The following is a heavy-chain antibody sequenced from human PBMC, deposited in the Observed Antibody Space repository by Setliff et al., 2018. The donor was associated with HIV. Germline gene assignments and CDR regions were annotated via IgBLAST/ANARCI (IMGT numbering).Heavy chain of an antibody. D-gene: IGHD2-8*01. J-gene: IGHJ4*02. V-gene: IGHV3-23*01. Sequence: PGGSLRLSCAASGFTFSRYAMTWVRQAPGKGLEWVSAISGSGIGSYYPDSVKGRLTISRDNSKNTLFLQMNSLRAEDTAVYYCAREVSSTPYYFNYWGQGTLVTVSS. CDR1: GFTFSRYA. CDR3: AREVSSTPYYFNY. CDR2: ISGSGIGS.